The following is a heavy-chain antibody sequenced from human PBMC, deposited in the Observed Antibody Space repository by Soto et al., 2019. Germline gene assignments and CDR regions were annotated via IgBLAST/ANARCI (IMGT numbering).Heavy chain of an antibody. CDR3: ASDTMNYYYYYMDV. D-gene: IGHD5-18*01. CDR1: GFTFSSYA. J-gene: IGHJ6*03. Sequence: GGSLRLCCAASGFTFSSYAMNWVRQAPGKGLEWVPVISDSGGSTYYADSVKGRFIISRDNSKNTLYLQMNSLRAEDTAVYYCASDTMNYYYYYMDVWGKATTVTVSS. CDR2: ISDSGGST. V-gene: IGHV3-23*01.